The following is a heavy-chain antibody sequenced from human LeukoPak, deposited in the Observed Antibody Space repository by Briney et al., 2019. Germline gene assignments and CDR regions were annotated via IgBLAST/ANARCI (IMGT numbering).Heavy chain of an antibody. CDR3: ARRIRIAVAGTVDYGMDV. J-gene: IGHJ6*02. Sequence: GESLKISCKGFGYSFLSYWIGWVRQMPGKGLEWMGIIYPGDSDIRYSPSFQGQVTISADKSISTAYLQWSSLKASDTAMYYCARRIRIAVAGTVDYGMDVWGQGTTVTVSS. V-gene: IGHV5-51*01. CDR2: IYPGDSDI. D-gene: IGHD6-19*01. CDR1: GYSFLSYW.